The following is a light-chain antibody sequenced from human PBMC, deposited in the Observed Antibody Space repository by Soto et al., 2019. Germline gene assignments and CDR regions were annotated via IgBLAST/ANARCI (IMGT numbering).Light chain of an antibody. Sequence: EIVLTQSPATLSLSPGERATLSCRASQSVSSYLAWYQQKPGQAPRLLIYDASNRATGIPARFSGSGSGTGFTLTISSLEAEDVAVYYCQQRSNWPPITFGQGTRLEIK. CDR3: QQRSNWPPIT. V-gene: IGKV3-11*01. CDR2: DAS. CDR1: QSVSSY. J-gene: IGKJ5*01.